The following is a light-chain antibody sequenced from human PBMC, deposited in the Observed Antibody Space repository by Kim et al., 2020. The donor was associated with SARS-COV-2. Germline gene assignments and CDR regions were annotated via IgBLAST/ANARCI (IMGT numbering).Light chain of an antibody. CDR1: KLGDKY. CDR3: QAWDSSTAV. V-gene: IGLV3-1*01. Sequence: SYELTLPPSVSVSPGQTASITCSGSKLGDKYAYWYQKKPGQSPVLVIYQHTKRPSGISQRFSGSSSGNTATLTISRAQTMDEADYYCQAWDSSTAVFGGGTKLTVL. J-gene: IGLJ3*02. CDR2: QHT.